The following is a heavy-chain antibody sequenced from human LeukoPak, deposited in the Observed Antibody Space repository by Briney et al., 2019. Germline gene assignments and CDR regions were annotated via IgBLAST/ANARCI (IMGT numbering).Heavy chain of an antibody. CDR2: ISAYNGNT. D-gene: IGHD2-2*01. CDR3: AIYCSSTSCSLGFDY. J-gene: IGHJ4*02. Sequence: ASVKVSCKASGYTFTSYGISWVRQAPGQGLEWMGWISAYNGNTNYAQKLQGRVTMTTDTSTSTAYMELRSLRSDDTAVYYCAIYCSSTSCSLGFDYWGQGTLVTVSS. CDR1: GYTFTSYG. V-gene: IGHV1-18*01.